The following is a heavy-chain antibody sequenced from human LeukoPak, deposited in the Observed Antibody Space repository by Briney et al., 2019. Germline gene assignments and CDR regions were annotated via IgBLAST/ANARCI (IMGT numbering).Heavy chain of an antibody. CDR2: INTDSGGT. D-gene: IGHD3-22*01. CDR3: ARGLIYYYDSSGAFDI. CDR1: GYTFTGYY. V-gene: IGHV1-2*02. J-gene: IGHJ3*02. Sequence: GASVKVSCKTSGYTFTGYYLHWVRQAPGQGLEWMGWINTDSGGTNYAQKLQGRVTMTTDTSTSTAYMELRSLRSDDTAVYYCARGLIYYYDSSGAFDIWGQGTMVTVSS.